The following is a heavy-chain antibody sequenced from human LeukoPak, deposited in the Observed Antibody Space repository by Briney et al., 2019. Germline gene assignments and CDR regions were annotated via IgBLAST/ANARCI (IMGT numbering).Heavy chain of an antibody. V-gene: IGHV3-15*07. CDR2: IKNKDEGEKT. D-gene: IGHD3-16*01. J-gene: IGHJ4*02. CDR1: GFSFTNVW. CDR3: TTGIDYGGGY. Sequence: GGSLRLSCKVSGFSFTNVWMNWVRQAPGKGLEWVGRIKNKDEGEKTDYAAPVKGRFTISRDDSKATLFLQMNSLKMEDTAIYYCTTGIDYGGGYWGQGTLVSVSS.